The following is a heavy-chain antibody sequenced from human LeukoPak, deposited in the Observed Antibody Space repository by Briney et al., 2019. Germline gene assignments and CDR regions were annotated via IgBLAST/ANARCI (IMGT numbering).Heavy chain of an antibody. Sequence: SVKVSCKASGGTFSSYAISWVRQAPGQGLEWMGGIIPIFGTANYAQKFQGRVTITADESTSTAYMELSSLRSDDTAVYYCARVRGYYDSSGYSHFDYWGQGTLVTVSS. CDR2: IIPIFGTA. CDR3: ARVRGYYDSSGYSHFDY. V-gene: IGHV1-69*13. J-gene: IGHJ4*02. CDR1: GGTFSSYA. D-gene: IGHD3-22*01.